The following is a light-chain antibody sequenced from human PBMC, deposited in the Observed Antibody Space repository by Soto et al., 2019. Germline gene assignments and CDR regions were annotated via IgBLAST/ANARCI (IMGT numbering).Light chain of an antibody. CDR2: GAS. CDR3: QQYNNWPRT. J-gene: IGKJ1*01. Sequence: EIVWTQSPGTLSLSPGDIATLSCRASQNVDINYLAWYQQKPXXAPRIXIFGASGRATGIPDRFSGSGTGTDFTLHISRPEPEDFAVYCCQQYNNWPRTFGQGTKVDIK. V-gene: IGKV3-20*01. CDR1: QNVDINY.